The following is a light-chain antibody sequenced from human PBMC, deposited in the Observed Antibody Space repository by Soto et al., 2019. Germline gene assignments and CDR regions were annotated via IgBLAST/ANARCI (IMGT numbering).Light chain of an antibody. CDR3: QHYDSYSWT. Sequence: DIQMTQSPSTLSASVADRVTITCRASQNINDWLAWYQQKPGKAPKLLIYKASSLETGVPSRFSGSGSGTEFTLTISSLQPDDSANYYCQHYDSYSWTFGHGTKVEIK. CDR2: KAS. CDR1: QNINDW. J-gene: IGKJ1*01. V-gene: IGKV1-5*03.